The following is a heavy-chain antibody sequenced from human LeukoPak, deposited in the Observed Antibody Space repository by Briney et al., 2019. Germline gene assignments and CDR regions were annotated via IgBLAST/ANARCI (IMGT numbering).Heavy chain of an antibody. D-gene: IGHD1-26*01. CDR1: GFTFSSYG. CDR3: AKDGPARRWGIGSGSYYYYYMDV. J-gene: IGHJ6*03. Sequence: GGSLRLSCAASGFTFSSYGMHWVRQAPGEGLGWVAVISYDGSNKYYAGSVKGQFTISRDNPKNTLYLQMNSLRAEDTAVYYCAKDGPARRWGIGSGSYYYYYMDVWGKGTTVTVSS. V-gene: IGHV3-30*18. CDR2: ISYDGSNK.